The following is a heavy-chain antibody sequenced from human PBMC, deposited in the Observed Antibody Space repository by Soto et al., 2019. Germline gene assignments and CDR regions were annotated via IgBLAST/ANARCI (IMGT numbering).Heavy chain of an antibody. Sequence: QVQLVQSGAEVKKPGSSVKVSCKASGGTFSSYTISWVRQAPGQGLEWMGRIIPILGIANYAQKFQGRVTITADKSTSTAYMELSSLRSEDTAVYYCARLLWGHPAYYYYGMDVWGQGTTVTVSS. CDR1: GGTFSSYT. V-gene: IGHV1-69*02. CDR3: ARLLWGHPAYYYYGMDV. D-gene: IGHD3-10*01. J-gene: IGHJ6*02. CDR2: IIPILGIA.